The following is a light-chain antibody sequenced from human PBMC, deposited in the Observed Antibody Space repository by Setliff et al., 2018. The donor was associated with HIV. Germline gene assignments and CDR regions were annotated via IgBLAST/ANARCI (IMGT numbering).Light chain of an antibody. CDR3: CSCTNINPPLYV. CDR1: SSDVGGNNY. J-gene: IGLJ1*01. V-gene: IGLV2-14*01. CDR2: EVT. Sequence: QSALTQPASVSGSPGQSITISCTGTSSDVGGNNYVSWYQQLPGKAPQLIIYEVTVRPSGVSDRYSGSKSANTASLTISGLQAEDEGDYYCCSCTNINPPLYVFGSGTKVTVL.